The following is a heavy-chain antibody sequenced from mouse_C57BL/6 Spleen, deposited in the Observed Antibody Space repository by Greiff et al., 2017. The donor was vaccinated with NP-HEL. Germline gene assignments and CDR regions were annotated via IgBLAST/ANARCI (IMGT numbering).Heavy chain of an antibody. Sequence: VQLQQSGPELVKPGASVKIPCKASGYTFTDYNMDWVKQSHGKSLEWIGDINPNNGGTIYNQKFKGKATLTVDKSSSTAYMELRSLTSEDTAVYYCARQLRLRRYAMDYWGQGTSVTVSS. CDR1: GYTFTDYN. J-gene: IGHJ4*01. CDR3: ARQLRLRRYAMDY. CDR2: INPNNGGT. V-gene: IGHV1-18*01. D-gene: IGHD3-2*02.